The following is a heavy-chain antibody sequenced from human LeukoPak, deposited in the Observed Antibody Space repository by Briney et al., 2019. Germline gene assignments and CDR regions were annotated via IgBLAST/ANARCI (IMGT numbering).Heavy chain of an antibody. CDR2: INSDGSST. J-gene: IGHJ4*02. V-gene: IGHV3-74*01. Sequence: GGSLRLSCAASGFTFSSYWMHWVRQAPGKGLVWVSRINSDGSSTSYADSVKGQFTISRDNAKNTLYLQMNSLRAEDTAVYYCARGGHYDFWSGYSSISPFDYWGQGTLVTVSS. CDR3: ARGGHYDFWSGYSSISPFDY. D-gene: IGHD3-3*01. CDR1: GFTFSSYW.